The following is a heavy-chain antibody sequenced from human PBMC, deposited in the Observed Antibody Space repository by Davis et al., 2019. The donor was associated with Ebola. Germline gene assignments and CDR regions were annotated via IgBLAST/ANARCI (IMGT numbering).Heavy chain of an antibody. J-gene: IGHJ3*02. D-gene: IGHD5-12*01. Sequence: AASVKVSCTASGYTFTNYYMHWVRQAPGQGLEWMGMINPNDGRTIYAQKFQGRVTVTRDTSTNTVYMDLSSLRSEDTALYYCTTPGGQDSGYDVFDIWGQGTMVTVSS. CDR3: TTPGGQDSGYDVFDI. CDR1: GYTFTNYY. CDR2: INPNDGRT. V-gene: IGHV1-46*03.